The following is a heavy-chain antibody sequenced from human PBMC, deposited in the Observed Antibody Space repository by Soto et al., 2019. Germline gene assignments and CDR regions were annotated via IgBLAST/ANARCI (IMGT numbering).Heavy chain of an antibody. CDR2: ISSSSSTI. J-gene: IGHJ4*02. V-gene: IGHV3-48*02. CDR3: ARDSPAGWHFDY. Sequence: EAQLVESGGGLVQPGGSLRLSCAASGFTFSSYSMNWVRQAPGKGLEWISYISSSSSTIYYADSVQGRFTISSDNASNSLYLQMNSLRDEDTAMYYCARDSPAGWHFDYWGQGALVTVSS. D-gene: IGHD6-19*01. CDR1: GFTFSSYS.